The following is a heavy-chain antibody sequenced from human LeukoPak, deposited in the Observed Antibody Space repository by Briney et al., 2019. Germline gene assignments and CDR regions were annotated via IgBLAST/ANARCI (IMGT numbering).Heavy chain of an antibody. V-gene: IGHV3-7*01. CDR1: GFTFSRFR. CDR2: INQDGSEI. J-gene: IGHJ6*03. CDR3: AKNRDIAVGGTANYYYYMDV. Sequence: PGGSLRLSCAASGFTFSRFRMSWVRQPPGKGLEWVANINQDGSEIYYVDSVKGRFTVSTDNSKNTLYLQMNSLRAEDTAVYYCAKNRDIAVGGTANYYYYMDVWGKGTTVAVSS. D-gene: IGHD6-19*01.